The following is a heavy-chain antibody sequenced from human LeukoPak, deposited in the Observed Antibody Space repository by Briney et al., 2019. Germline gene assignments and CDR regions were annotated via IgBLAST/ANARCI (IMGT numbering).Heavy chain of an antibody. D-gene: IGHD5/OR15-5a*01. CDR2: ISSSSSYI. CDR1: GFTFSSYS. CDR3: ARDLRQEYYGMDV. V-gene: IGHV3-21*01. Sequence: GGSLRLSCAASGFTFSSYSMNWVRQAPGMGLEWVSSISSSSSYIYYADSVKGRFTISRDNAKNSLYLQMNSLRAEDTAVYYCARDLRQEYYGMDVWGQGTTVTVSS. J-gene: IGHJ6*02.